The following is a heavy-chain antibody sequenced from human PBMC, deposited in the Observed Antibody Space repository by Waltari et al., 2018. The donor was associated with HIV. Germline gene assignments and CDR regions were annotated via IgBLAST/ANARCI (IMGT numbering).Heavy chain of an antibody. CDR2: IYAGGNI. J-gene: IGHJ4*02. Sequence: EVQVVESGGGLVQPGGSLRLSCAASGFTVTNYMSWVRRAPGKGLEWVSVIYAGGNIYYADSVKGRFIISRDNSKNTLYLQMNNLRVEDTAMYYCARGGTSGSYYYFDYWGQGALVTVSS. D-gene: IGHD1-26*01. CDR1: GFTVTNY. CDR3: ARGGTSGSYYYFDY. V-gene: IGHV3-66*01.